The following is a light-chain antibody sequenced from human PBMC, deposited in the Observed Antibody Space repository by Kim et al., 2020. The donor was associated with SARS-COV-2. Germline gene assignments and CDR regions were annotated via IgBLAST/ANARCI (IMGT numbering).Light chain of an antibody. Sequence: ASVGDRVTITCRARQSISGWLAWYQQTPGKAPKLLIYDASSLKSGVPSRFSGRGSGTEYTLTISSLQPDDFATYYCQHYNIYPWTFGQGTKVDIK. CDR1: QSISGW. V-gene: IGKV1-5*01. CDR3: QHYNIYPWT. CDR2: DAS. J-gene: IGKJ1*01.